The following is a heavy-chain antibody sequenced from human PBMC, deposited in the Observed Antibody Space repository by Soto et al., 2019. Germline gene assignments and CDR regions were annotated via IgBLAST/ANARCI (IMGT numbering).Heavy chain of an antibody. Sequence: PSETLSLTCTVSGGSISSCDYYWSWIRQPPGKGLEWIGYIYYSGSTYYNPSLKSRVTISVDTSKNQFSLKLSSVTAADTAVYYCARAGHQDEHFDYWGKGTLVTVSS. J-gene: IGHJ4*02. CDR3: ARAGHQDEHFDY. CDR1: GGSISSCDYY. CDR2: IYYSGST. V-gene: IGHV4-30-4*01.